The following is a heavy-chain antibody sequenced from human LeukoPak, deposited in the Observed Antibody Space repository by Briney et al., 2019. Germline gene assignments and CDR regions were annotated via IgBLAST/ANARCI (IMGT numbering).Heavy chain of an antibody. Sequence: GSLRLSCAASGFTFSNYWMSWVRQAPGKGLDWVANIKHDGIEKYFADSVTGRFTISRDNAKNSLYLQMNSLRPEDTAVYYCAKLVVVTATYWYFDLWGRGTPVTASS. J-gene: IGHJ2*01. CDR1: GFTFSNYW. CDR3: AKLVVVTATYWYFDL. D-gene: IGHD2-21*02. CDR2: IKHDGIEK. V-gene: IGHV3-7*01.